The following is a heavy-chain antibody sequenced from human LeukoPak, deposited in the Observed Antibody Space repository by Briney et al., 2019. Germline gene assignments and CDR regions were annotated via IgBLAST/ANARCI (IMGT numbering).Heavy chain of an antibody. Sequence: GGSLRLSCAASGFTFSTCSMKWVRQAPGKALEWVSSISGSSYHIYYADSVKGRFTISRDNANNLLYLQMNSLRAEDTAVYFCARGGGNFDYWGQGTLVTVSS. CDR2: ISGSSYHI. CDR3: ARGGGNFDY. CDR1: GFTFSTCS. V-gene: IGHV3-21*01. J-gene: IGHJ4*02.